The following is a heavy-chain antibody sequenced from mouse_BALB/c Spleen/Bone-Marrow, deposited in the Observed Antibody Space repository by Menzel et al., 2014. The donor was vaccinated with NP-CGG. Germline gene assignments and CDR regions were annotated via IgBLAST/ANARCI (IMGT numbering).Heavy chain of an antibody. CDR3: ARYDGYSFDY. J-gene: IGHJ2*01. CDR1: AYSITSGYG. D-gene: IGHD2-3*01. Sequence: VQLQQSGPVLVKPSQSLSLTCTVTAYSITSGYGWHWIRQFPGNKLEWMGYIHYSGSTHYIPSLKSRISITRDTSKNQFFLQLNSVTTEDTATYYCARYDGYSFDYWGQGTTLTVSS. CDR2: IHYSGST. V-gene: IGHV3-1*02.